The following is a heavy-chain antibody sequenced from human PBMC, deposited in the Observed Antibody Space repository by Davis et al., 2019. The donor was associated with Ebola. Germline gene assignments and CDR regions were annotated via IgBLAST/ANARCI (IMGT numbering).Heavy chain of an antibody. J-gene: IGHJ4*02. CDR2: IIPIFGTA. CDR1: GGTFSSYA. CDR3: ASALGIYSPPDY. D-gene: IGHD5-12*01. V-gene: IGHV1-69*05. Sequence: AASVKVSCKASGGTFSSYAISWVRQAPGQGLEWMGGIIPIFGTANYAQKFQGRVTMTTDTSTSTAYMELRSLRSDDTAVYYCASALGIYSPPDYWGQGTLVTVSS.